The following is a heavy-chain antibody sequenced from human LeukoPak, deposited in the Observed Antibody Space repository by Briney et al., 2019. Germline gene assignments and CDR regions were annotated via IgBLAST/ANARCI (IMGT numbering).Heavy chain of an antibody. Sequence: GGSLRLSCAASGFTFSSYDMHWVRQATGKGLEWVSAIGTAGDTYYPGSVKGRFTISRENAKNSLYLQMNSLRAGDTAVYYCARQLGDNWFDPWGQGTLVTVSS. CDR1: GFTFSSYD. CDR3: ARQLGDNWFDP. D-gene: IGHD6-13*01. V-gene: IGHV3-13*01. CDR2: IGTAGDT. J-gene: IGHJ5*02.